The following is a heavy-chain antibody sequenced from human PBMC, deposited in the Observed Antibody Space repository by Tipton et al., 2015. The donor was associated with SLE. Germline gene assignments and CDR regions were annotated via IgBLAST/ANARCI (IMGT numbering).Heavy chain of an antibody. V-gene: IGHV4-59*08. J-gene: IGHJ4*02. Sequence: TLSLTCTVSGASIGTYYWSWIRQPPGKGLEWIGYIYGGGGTHYNPSLMSRVTISVDTSKNQFSLRLTSVTAPDTAVYYCARHFPRPVNDQYCFDYWGQGTLVTVSS. D-gene: IGHD4-11*01. CDR3: ARHFPRPVNDQYCFDY. CDR1: GASIGTYY. CDR2: IYGGGGT.